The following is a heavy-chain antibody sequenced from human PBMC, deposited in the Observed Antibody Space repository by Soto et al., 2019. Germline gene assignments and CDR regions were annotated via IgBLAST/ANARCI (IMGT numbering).Heavy chain of an antibody. CDR2: ISSSSSYI. Sequence: LRLSCAASGFTFSSYSMNWVRQAPGKGLEWVSSISSSSSYIYYADSVKGRFTISRDNAKNSLYLQMNSLRAEDTAVYYCARVRSGYSSSIDYWGQGTLVTVSS. D-gene: IGHD6-13*01. CDR3: ARVRSGYSSSIDY. V-gene: IGHV3-21*01. CDR1: GFTFSSYS. J-gene: IGHJ4*02.